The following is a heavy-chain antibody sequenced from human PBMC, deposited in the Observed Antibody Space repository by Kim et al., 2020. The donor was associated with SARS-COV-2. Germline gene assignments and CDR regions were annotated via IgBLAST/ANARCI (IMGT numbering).Heavy chain of an antibody. J-gene: IGHJ6*02. D-gene: IGHD3-10*01. CDR2: ISGSGGST. CDR3: AKGRLRTWFGESLRLYYGMDV. Sequence: GGSLRLSCAASGFTFSSYAMSWVRQAPGKGLEWVSAISGSGGSTYYADSVKGRFTISRDNSKNTLYLQMNSLRAEDTAVYYCAKGRLRTWFGESLRLYYGMDVWGQGTTVTVSS. V-gene: IGHV3-23*01. CDR1: GFTFSSYA.